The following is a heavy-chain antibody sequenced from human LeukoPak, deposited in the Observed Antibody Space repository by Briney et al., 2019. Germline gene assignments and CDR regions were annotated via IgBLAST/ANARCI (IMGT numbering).Heavy chain of an antibody. CDR3: ATYRGHAAMVLGANWFDP. J-gene: IGHJ5*02. D-gene: IGHD5-18*01. CDR1: GGSISSYY. V-gene: IGHV4-59*01. Sequence: PSETLSLTCTVSGGSISSYYWSWIRQPPGKGLEWIGYIYYSGSTNYNPSLKSRVTISVDTSKNQFSLKLSSVTAADTAVYYCATYRGHAAMVLGANWFDPWGQGTLVTVSP. CDR2: IYYSGST.